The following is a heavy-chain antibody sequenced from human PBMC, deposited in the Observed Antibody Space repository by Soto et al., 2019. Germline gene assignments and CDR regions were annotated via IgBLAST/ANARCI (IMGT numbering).Heavy chain of an antibody. CDR1: GGTFSRSA. CDR3: AREGNSESYYIPPAAFYI. Sequence: QVQLVQSGAEVKKPGSSVKVSCKASGGTFSRSAISWVRQAPGQGLEWMGGIIPIFGTANSVHKFQDRVTVTGDESTSTAYMELSSLSSEDTAVYYCAREGNSESYYIPPAAFYIWGKVTMLTVSS. J-gene: IGHJ3*02. D-gene: IGHD1-26*01. CDR2: IIPIFGTA. V-gene: IGHV1-69*01.